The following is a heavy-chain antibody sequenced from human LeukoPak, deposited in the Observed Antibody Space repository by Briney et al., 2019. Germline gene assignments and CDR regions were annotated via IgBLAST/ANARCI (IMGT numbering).Heavy chain of an antibody. Sequence: EASETLSLTCTVSGGSLSTYFWTWIRRPPGKGLEWIGYIYYSGTTNYNPSLKSRVTISVDTSKNQFSLKLSSVTAADTAVYYCARRTGEGAFDIWGQGTMVTVSS. CDR2: IYYSGTT. J-gene: IGHJ3*02. CDR1: GGSLSTYF. CDR3: ARRTGEGAFDI. V-gene: IGHV4-59*08. D-gene: IGHD3-16*01.